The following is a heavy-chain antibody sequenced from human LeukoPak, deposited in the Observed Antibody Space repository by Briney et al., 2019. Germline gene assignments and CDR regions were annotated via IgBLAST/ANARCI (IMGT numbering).Heavy chain of an antibody. CDR1: GYTFTSYG. CDR2: ISAYNGNT. J-gene: IGHJ6*02. Sequence: ASVKVSCKASGYTFTSYGISWVRQAPGQGLEWMGWISAYNGNTNYAQKLQGRVTMTTDTSTSTAYMELRSLRSDDTAVYYCAXXXXXXXXXXXXHLDYGTDVWGQGTTVTVSS. CDR3: AXXXXXXXXXXXXHLDYGTDV. D-gene: IGHD3-16*01. V-gene: IGHV1-18*01.